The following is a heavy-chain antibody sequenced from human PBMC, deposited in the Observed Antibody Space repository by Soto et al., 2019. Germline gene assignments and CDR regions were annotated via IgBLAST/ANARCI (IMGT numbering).Heavy chain of an antibody. CDR2: ISAYNGNT. J-gene: IGHJ4*02. V-gene: IGHV1-18*01. CDR3: ARVVYYYDSSGYHTVDY. Sequence: ASVKVSCKASGYTFTSYGISWVRQAPGQGLEWMGWISAYNGNTNYAQKLQGRVTMTTDTSTSTAYMEPRSLRSDDTAVYYCARVVYYYDSSGYHTVDYWGQGTLVTVAS. CDR1: GYTFTSYG. D-gene: IGHD3-22*01.